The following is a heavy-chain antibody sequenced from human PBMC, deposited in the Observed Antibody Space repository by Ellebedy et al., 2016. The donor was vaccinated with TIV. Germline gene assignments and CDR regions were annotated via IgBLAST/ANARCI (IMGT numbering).Heavy chain of an antibody. CDR2: IVAILGMT. V-gene: IGHV1-69*04. J-gene: IGHJ3*01. CDR1: GVTFRSYA. Sequence: ASVKVSCKASGVTFRSYAINWVRQAPGQGLEWMGRIVAILGMTNYAQKFQGRVTITADTSTSTAYMELRSLRSDDTAVYYCARDYGDSTEYWGQGTMVTVSS. D-gene: IGHD4-17*01. CDR3: ARDYGDSTEY.